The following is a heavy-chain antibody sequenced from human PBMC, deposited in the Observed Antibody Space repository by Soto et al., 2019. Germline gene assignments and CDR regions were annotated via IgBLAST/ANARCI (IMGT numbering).Heavy chain of an antibody. CDR2: IYPGDSDT. D-gene: IGHD6-13*01. J-gene: IGHJ6*02. V-gene: IGHV5-51*01. CDR1: GYSFTSYW. CDR3: ARPSYSSSWYHTDYYYYGMDV. Sequence: ALKISCKGSGYSFTSYWIGWVRQMPGKGLEWMGIIYPGDSDTRYSPSFQGQVTISADKSISTAYLQWSSLKASDTAMYYCARPSYSSSWYHTDYYYYGMDVWGQGTTVTVSS.